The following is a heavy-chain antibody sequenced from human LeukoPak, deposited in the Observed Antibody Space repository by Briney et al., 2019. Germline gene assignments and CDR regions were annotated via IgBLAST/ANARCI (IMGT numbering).Heavy chain of an antibody. D-gene: IGHD4-17*01. V-gene: IGHV5-51*01. CDR1: GYSFTSYW. CDR2: IYRGDSDT. Sequence: GESLKISCKGSGYSFTSYWIGWVRQMPGKGLEWMGIIYRGDSDTRYSPSFQGPVTISADKSISTAYLQWSSLKASDTAMYYCARHLGATVNTLYYFDYWGQGTLVTVSS. CDR3: ARHLGATVNTLYYFDY. J-gene: IGHJ4*02.